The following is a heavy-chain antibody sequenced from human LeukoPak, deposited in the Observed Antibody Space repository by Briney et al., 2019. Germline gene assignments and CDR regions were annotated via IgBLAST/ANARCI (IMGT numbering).Heavy chain of an antibody. Sequence: GGSLRLSCAASGFTVSSNYMSWVRQAPGKGLEWVSVIYSGGSTYYADSVKGRFTISRDNSKNTLYLQMNSLRAEDTAVYYCAKDFSPLWFGELFSEQLFDYWGQGTLVTVSS. CDR2: IYSGGST. CDR1: GFTVSSNY. V-gene: IGHV3-53*01. D-gene: IGHD3-10*01. J-gene: IGHJ4*02. CDR3: AKDFSPLWFGELFSEQLFDY.